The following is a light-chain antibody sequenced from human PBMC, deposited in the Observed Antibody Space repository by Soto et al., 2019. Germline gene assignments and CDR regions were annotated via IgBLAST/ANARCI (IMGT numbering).Light chain of an antibody. J-gene: IGKJ4*01. CDR1: QDISSY. V-gene: IGKV1-9*01. CDR3: QQYYSTPLT. CDR2: AAS. Sequence: DIQMTQSPSSLSASVGDRATITCRASQDISSYLGWYQQKPGKAPKLLIYAASTLQRGVPSRFSGSGSGTDFTLTISSLQAEDVAVYYCQQYYSTPLTFGGGTKVDIK.